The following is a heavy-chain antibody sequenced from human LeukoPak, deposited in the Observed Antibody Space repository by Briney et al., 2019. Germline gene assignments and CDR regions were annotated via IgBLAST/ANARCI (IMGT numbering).Heavy chain of an antibody. V-gene: IGHV3-15*01. J-gene: IGHJ6*04. CDR3: TTACCPLNGLSPYYYHGMDV. Sequence: PGGSLRLSCAASGFIFSNAWMSWVRQAPGKGLEWVGRIKSDTEGGTTDYAAPVKGRFTISRDDSKSTLYLQMNSLKTEDTAVYYCTTACCPLNGLSPYYYHGMDVWGKGTTVTVSS. CDR2: IKSDTEGGTT. CDR1: GFIFSNAW. D-gene: IGHD3-16*01.